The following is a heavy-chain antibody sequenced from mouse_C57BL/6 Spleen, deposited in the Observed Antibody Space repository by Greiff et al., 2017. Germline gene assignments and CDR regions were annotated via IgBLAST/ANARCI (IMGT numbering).Heavy chain of an antibody. CDR2: IYPRNGNT. V-gene: IGHV1-81*01. CDR1: GYTFTSYG. CDR3: ARIGIYYYGRSPSWFAY. D-gene: IGHD1-1*01. Sequence: QVQLQQSGAELARPGASVKLSCKASGYTFTSYGISWVKQRTGQGLEWIGEIYPRNGNTYYNEKFKGKATLTADKSSSTAYMELRSLTSDDSAVYFCARIGIYYYGRSPSWFAYWGQGALVTASA. J-gene: IGHJ3*01.